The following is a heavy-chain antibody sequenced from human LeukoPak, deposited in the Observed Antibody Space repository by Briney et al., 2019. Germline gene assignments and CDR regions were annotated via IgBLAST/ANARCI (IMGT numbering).Heavy chain of an antibody. CDR2: ISAYNGNT. Sequence: ASVKVSCKASGYTFTNYGISWVRQAPGQGLEWMGWISAYNGNTNYAQKFQGRVTMTTDTSTSTAYMELRSLRSDDTAVYYCARVLPVVAAGDYFDYWGQGTLVTVSS. CDR3: ARVLPVVAAGDYFDY. D-gene: IGHD2-15*01. CDR1: GYTFTNYG. J-gene: IGHJ4*02. V-gene: IGHV1-18*01.